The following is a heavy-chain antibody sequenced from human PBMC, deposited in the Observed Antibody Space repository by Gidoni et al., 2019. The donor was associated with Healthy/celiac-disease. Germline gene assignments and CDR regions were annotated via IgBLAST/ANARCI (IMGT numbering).Heavy chain of an antibody. V-gene: IGHV3-15*01. D-gene: IGHD1-26*01. CDR1: GFTFSNAW. J-gene: IGHJ6*02. CDR2: IKRKTDGGTT. CDR3: TTGSSGSYYLFYYYYGMDV. Sequence: EVQLVESGGGLVKPGGSLRLSCAASGFTFSNAWMSWVRQAPGKGLEWVGRIKRKTDGGTTDYAAPVKGRFTISRDDSKNTLYLQMNSLKTEDTAVYYCTTGSSGSYYLFYYYYGMDVWGQGTTVTVSS.